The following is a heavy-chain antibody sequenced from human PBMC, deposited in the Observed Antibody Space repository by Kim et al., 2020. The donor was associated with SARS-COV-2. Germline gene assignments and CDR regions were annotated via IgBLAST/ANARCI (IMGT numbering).Heavy chain of an antibody. D-gene: IGHD6-6*01. CDR3: ARVGIAARPNWYFDL. CDR1: GFTFSSYE. CDR2: ISSSGSTK. Sequence: GGSLRLSCAASGFTFSSYEMNWVRQAPGKGLEWVSYISSSGSTKYYADSVKGRFTISRDNDKNSLYLQMNSLRAEDTAVYYCARVGIAARPNWYFDLWGRGTLVTVSS. V-gene: IGHV3-48*03. J-gene: IGHJ2*01.